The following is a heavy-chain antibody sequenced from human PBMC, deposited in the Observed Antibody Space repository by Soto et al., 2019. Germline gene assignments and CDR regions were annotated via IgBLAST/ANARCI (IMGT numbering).Heavy chain of an antibody. J-gene: IGHJ4*02. CDR3: AHAGDYDLLTFDH. CDR1: GFSLTTYDMG. CDR2: IYWDDDK. D-gene: IGHD4-17*01. V-gene: IGHV2-5*02. Sequence: QITLKESGPTLARPAQTLTLTCAFSGFSLTTYDMGVAWIRQPPGKALEWLALIYWDDDKRYSPSLKDRLAISKDTSRNQVVLTITNMDPGDTATYFCAHAGDYDLLTFDHWGPGTLVTVSS.